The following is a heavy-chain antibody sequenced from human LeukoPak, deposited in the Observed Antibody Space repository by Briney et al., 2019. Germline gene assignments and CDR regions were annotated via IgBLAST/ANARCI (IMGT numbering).Heavy chain of an antibody. D-gene: IGHD3-9*01. CDR1: GFTFSHCG. CDR2: IWNDGSKK. J-gene: IGHJ4*02. V-gene: IGHV3-33*01. Sequence: GGSLRLSCAASGFTFSHCGMHWVRQAPGKGLEWVALIWNDGSKKYYSDSVNGRFTISRGNSKDTLYLQMNMVRAEDTALYYCARDLTTYFDYWGPGTLVTVSS. CDR3: ARDLTTYFDY.